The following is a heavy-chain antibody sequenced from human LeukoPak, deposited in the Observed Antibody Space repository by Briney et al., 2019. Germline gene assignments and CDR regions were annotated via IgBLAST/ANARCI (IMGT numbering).Heavy chain of an antibody. CDR1: GFTFSSYA. CDR2: ISYDGSNK. D-gene: IGHD3-9*01. CDR3: ARDSAGWEH. V-gene: IGHV3-30*07. Sequence: GSLRLSCAASGFTFSSYAMHWVRQAPGKGLEWVAVISYDGSNKYYADSVKGRFTISRDNSKNTLYLQMNSLRPEDTAVYYCARDSAGWEHWGPGTLVTVSS. J-gene: IGHJ1*01.